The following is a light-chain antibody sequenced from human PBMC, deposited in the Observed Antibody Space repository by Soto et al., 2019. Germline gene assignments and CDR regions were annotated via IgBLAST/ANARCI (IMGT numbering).Light chain of an antibody. V-gene: IGKV3-15*01. CDR2: GAS. Sequence: EIVLTQSSATLSLSPGKRATLSCRASQSISRYLAWYQQKPGQAPRLLIYGASTRATGIPDRFSGSGSGTEFILTISSLQSEDFAVYYCQEYNTWPWTFGQGTKVDI. CDR3: QEYNTWPWT. CDR1: QSISRY. J-gene: IGKJ1*01.